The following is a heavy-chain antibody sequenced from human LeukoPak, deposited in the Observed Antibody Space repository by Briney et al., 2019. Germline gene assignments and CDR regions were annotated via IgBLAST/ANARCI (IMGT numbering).Heavy chain of an antibody. Sequence: GGSLRLSCAASGFTFDDYGMSWVRQAPGKGLEWISGVNWNGGSTGYADSVKGRFTISRDNAKNSLYLQMNSLRAEDAALYYCAKDVGQWLGIDYWGQGTLVTVSS. J-gene: IGHJ4*02. CDR1: GFTFDDYG. CDR2: VNWNGGST. CDR3: AKDVGQWLGIDY. D-gene: IGHD6-19*01. V-gene: IGHV3-20*04.